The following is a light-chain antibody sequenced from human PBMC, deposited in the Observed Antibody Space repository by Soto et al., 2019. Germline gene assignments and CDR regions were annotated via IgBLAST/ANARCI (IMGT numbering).Light chain of an antibody. Sequence: QLVLTQPPSVSGAPGQRVTISCTGSSSNIGAGYDVNWYQQLPGTAPKVLIYGNSNRPSGVPDRFSGSKSGASASLAITGLQAEDEADYYCQSYDSSLSTSVFGGGTKLTVL. CDR3: QSYDSSLSTSV. V-gene: IGLV1-40*01. J-gene: IGLJ2*01. CDR2: GNS. CDR1: SSNIGAGYD.